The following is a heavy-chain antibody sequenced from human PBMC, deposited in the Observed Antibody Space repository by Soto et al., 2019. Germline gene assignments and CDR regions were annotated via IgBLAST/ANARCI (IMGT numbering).Heavy chain of an antibody. Sequence: SETLSLTCTVSGGSISSSSYYWGWIRQPPGKGLEWIGSIYYSGSTYYNPSLKSRVTISVDTSKNQFSLKLSSVTAADTAVYYCARRYYYDSSGYYREPYYFDYWGQGTLVTVSS. D-gene: IGHD3-22*01. V-gene: IGHV4-39*01. CDR3: ARRYYYDSSGYYREPYYFDY. J-gene: IGHJ4*02. CDR1: GGSISSSSYY. CDR2: IYYSGST.